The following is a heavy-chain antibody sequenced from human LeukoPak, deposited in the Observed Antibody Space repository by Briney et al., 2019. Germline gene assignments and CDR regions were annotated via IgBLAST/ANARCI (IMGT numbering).Heavy chain of an antibody. D-gene: IGHD3-16*01. Sequence: PGGSLRLSCAASGFTFSSFAMHWVRQAPGKGLEWVAVISYDGSKKYYANSVRGRFTVSRDNSNNSTYLQVNSLRAEDTAVYYCARDSPYDASGTLGYWGQGILVTVSS. V-gene: IGHV3-30-3*01. CDR2: ISYDGSKK. J-gene: IGHJ4*02. CDR3: ARDSPYDASGTLGY. CDR1: GFTFSSFA.